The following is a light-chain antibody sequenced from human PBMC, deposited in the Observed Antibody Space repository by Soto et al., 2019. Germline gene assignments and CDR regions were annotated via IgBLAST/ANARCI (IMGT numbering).Light chain of an antibody. Sequence: DIQMTQSPSTLPASLGDRVTITCRASQTVERWMAWYQQRPGKAPKLLISDVSTLERGVPSRFSGSGSATDFTLTISSLHPDDFATYYCQQYNSYSPTFGQGTKVDI. J-gene: IGKJ1*01. CDR3: QQYNSYSPT. CDR1: QTVERW. V-gene: IGKV1-5*01. CDR2: DVS.